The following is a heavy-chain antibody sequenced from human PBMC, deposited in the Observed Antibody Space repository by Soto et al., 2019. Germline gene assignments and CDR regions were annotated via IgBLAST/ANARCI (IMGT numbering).Heavy chain of an antibody. Sequence: HPGGSLRLSFAASGFTFSSYAMSWVRQAPGKGLEWVSAISGSGGSTYYADSVKGRFTISRDNSKNTLYLQMNSLRAEDTAVYYCAKPLLWFGESLYFDYWGQGTLVTVSS. D-gene: IGHD3-10*01. CDR2: ISGSGGST. J-gene: IGHJ4*02. CDR3: AKPLLWFGESLYFDY. CDR1: GFTFSSYA. V-gene: IGHV3-23*01.